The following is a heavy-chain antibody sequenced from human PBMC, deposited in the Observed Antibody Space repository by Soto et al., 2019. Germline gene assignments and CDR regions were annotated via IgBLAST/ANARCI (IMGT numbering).Heavy chain of an antibody. CDR2: IWYDGSNK. V-gene: IGHV3-33*01. J-gene: IGHJ5*02. CDR1: GFTFSSYG. D-gene: IGHD6-13*01. Sequence: VQLVESGGGVVQPGRSLRLCCAASGFTFSSYGMHWLRQAPGKGLEWVAVIWYDGSNKYYADSVKGRFTISRDNSKNTLYLQMNSLRAEDTAVYYCARGLGISANWFDPWGQGTLVTVSS. CDR3: ARGLGISANWFDP.